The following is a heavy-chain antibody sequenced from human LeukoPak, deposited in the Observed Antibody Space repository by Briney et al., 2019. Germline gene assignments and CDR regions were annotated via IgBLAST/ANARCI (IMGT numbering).Heavy chain of an antibody. CDR3: ARHDRSGYYYHINV. CDR1: GGSISSSTYY. Sequence: SETLSLTCTVSGGSISSSTYYWGWIRQSPGKGLEWIGSIYYSGTAYCNPSLKSRVTISVDTSKNQFSLKPSSVTAADTAVYYCARHDRSGYYYHINVWGQGSLVTVSS. CDR2: IYYSGTA. J-gene: IGHJ4*02. V-gene: IGHV4-39*01. D-gene: IGHD3-22*01.